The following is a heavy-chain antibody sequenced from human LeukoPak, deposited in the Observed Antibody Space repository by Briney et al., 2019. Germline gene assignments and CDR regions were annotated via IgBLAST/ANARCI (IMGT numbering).Heavy chain of an antibody. CDR3: ARATIFGVVPHFDY. Sequence: SVNVSCKASGGTFSSYAISWLRQAPGQGLEWMGRIIPIFGTANYAQKFQGRVTITADESTSTAYMELSSLRSEDTAVYYCARATIFGVVPHFDYWGQGTLVTVSS. V-gene: IGHV1-69*01. CDR1: GGTFSSYA. J-gene: IGHJ4*02. CDR2: IIPIFGTA. D-gene: IGHD3-3*01.